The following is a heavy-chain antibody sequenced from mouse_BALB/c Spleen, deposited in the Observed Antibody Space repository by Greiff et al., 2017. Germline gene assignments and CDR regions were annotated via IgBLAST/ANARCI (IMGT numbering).Heavy chain of an antibody. CDR2: IWSGGST. CDR1: GFSLTSYG. Sequence: VKLVESGPGLVQPSQSLSITCTVSGFSLTSYGVHWVRQSPGKGLEWLGVIWSGGSTDYNAAFISRLSISKDNSKSQVFFKMNSLQANDTAIYYCARNCHYYGSSYYAMDYWGQGTSVTVSS. J-gene: IGHJ4*01. V-gene: IGHV2-2*02. D-gene: IGHD1-1*01. CDR3: ARNCHYYGSSYYAMDY.